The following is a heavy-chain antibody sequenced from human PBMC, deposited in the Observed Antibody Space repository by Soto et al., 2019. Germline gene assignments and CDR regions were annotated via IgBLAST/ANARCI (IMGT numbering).Heavy chain of an antibody. V-gene: IGHV4-34*01. CDR3: RREVAATTHFVC. D-gene: IGHD5-12*01. CDR1: GGSFSGYY. CDR2: INHSRST. J-gene: IGHJ4*02. Sequence: PSETLSLTCAVYGGSFSGYYWSWIRKPPGKGLERIGEINHSRSTNYNPSLKSRVNISVDTSKNQFSMKLSSVTAADKAVYYSRREVAATTHFVCWGQGTLVTVSS.